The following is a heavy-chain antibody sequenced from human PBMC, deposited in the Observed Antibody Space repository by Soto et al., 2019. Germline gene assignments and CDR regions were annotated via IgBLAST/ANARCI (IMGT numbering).Heavy chain of an antibody. CDR1: GFTLSKFG. J-gene: IGHJ6*03. CDR3: GRVPKAPFYYMDV. V-gene: IGHV3-33*01. Sequence: QEQLVESGGGVVQPGGSLRLSCEVSGFTLSKFGMHWVRQAPGKGLEWVAVLWYGGSNRYYAASVKGRFTVSGDSTKNAVSLQMNSLTAEDTAVYYCGRVPKAPFYYMDVWGKGATVTVSS. CDR2: LWYGGSNR.